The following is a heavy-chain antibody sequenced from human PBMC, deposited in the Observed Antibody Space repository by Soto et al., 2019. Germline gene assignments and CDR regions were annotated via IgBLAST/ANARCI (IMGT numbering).Heavy chain of an antibody. CDR1: GGTFSSYT. V-gene: IGHV1-69*02. CDR3: ARVHCSSTSCRGLDY. J-gene: IGHJ4*02. D-gene: IGHD2-2*01. Sequence: QVQLVQSGAEVKKPGSSVKVSCKASGGTFSSYTISWVRQAPGQGLEWMGRIIPILGIANYAQKFQGRVTITADKSTSTAYMELSSLRSEDPAVYYCARVHCSSTSCRGLDYWGQGTLVTVSS. CDR2: IIPILGIA.